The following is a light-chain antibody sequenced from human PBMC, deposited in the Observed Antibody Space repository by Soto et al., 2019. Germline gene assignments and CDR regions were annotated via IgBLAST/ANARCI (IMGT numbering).Light chain of an antibody. CDR1: QRISSYY. J-gene: IGKJ1*01. CDR2: GAS. V-gene: IGKV3-20*01. Sequence: EIVLTQSPCTLSMSPGERATLSCRASQRISSYYLAWYQQKPGQAPRLLIYGASSRATGIPDRFSGSGSGTDFTLTISRLEAEDFAVYYCQQYGSSPRTFGQGTKVEFK. CDR3: QQYGSSPRT.